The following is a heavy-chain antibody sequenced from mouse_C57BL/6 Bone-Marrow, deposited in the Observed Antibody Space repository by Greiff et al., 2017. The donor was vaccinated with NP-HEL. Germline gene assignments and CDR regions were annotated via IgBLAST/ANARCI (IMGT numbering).Heavy chain of an antibody. CDR1: GYTFTDYE. J-gene: IGHJ4*01. D-gene: IGHD1-1*01. V-gene: IGHV1-15*01. CDR2: IDPETGGT. CDR3: TRREVYYYGSSLYAMDY. Sequence: QVQLQQSGAELVRPGASVTLSCKASGYTFTDYEMHWVKQTPVHGLEWIGAIDPETGGTAYNQKFKGKAILTADKSSSTAYMELRSLTSEDSAVYYCTRREVYYYGSSLYAMDYWGQGTSVTVSS.